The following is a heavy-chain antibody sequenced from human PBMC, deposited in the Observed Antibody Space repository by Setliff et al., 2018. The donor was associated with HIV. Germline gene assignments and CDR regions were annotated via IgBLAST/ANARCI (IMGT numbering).Heavy chain of an antibody. CDR1: GFTFSSYS. D-gene: IGHD2-21*01. J-gene: IGHJ4*02. Sequence: PGGSLRLSCAASGFTFSSYSMNWVRRAPGKGLEWVSSISSISTYIYYADSVKGRFTISRDNAKNSLYLQMNSLRAEDTAVYYCARVRYCGSPSCRKEFDFWGPGTLVTVSS. CDR3: ARVRYCGSPSCRKEFDF. CDR2: ISSISTYI. V-gene: IGHV3-21*01.